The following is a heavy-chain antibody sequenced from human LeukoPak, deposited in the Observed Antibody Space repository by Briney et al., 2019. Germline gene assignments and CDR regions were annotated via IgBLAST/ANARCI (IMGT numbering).Heavy chain of an antibody. CDR1: GFTFSSYA. V-gene: IGHV3-23*01. J-gene: IGHJ4*02. D-gene: IGHD6-19*01. CDR3: AKAQWLARIFDY. Sequence: GGSLRLSCAASGFTFSSYAMSWVRQAPGKGLEWVSAISGSGGSTYYADSVKGRFTISRDNPKNTLYLQMNSLRAEDTAVYYCAKAQWLARIFDYWGQGTLVTVSS. CDR2: ISGSGGST.